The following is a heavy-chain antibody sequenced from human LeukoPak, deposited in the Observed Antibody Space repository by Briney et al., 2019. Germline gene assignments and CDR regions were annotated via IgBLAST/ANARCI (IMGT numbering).Heavy chain of an antibody. J-gene: IGHJ6*02. CDR1: GGSFSGYY. CDR2: INHSGST. V-gene: IGHV4-34*01. Sequence: SETLSLTCAVYGGSFSGYYWSWIRQPPGKGLEWIGEINHSGSTNYNPSLKSRVTISVDTSKNQFSLKLSSVTAADTAVYYCARDKETNNQLLPLYYFYYGMDVWGQGTTVTVSS. CDR3: ARDKETNNQLLPLYYFYYGMDV. D-gene: IGHD2-2*01.